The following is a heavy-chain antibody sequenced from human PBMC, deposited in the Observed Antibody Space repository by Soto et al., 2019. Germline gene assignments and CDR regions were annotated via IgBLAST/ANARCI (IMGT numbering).Heavy chain of an antibody. J-gene: IGHJ6*02. V-gene: IGHV5-51*01. CDR3: ARQRYGGKYYYGMDV. CDR1: GYSFTSYW. D-gene: IGHD5-18*01. Sequence: GESLKISCKGSGYSFTSYWIGWARQMPGKGLEWMGIIYPGDSDTRYSPSFQGQVTISADKSISTAYVQWSSLKASDTAMCYCARQRYGGKYYYGMDVWGQGTTVTV. CDR2: IYPGDSDT.